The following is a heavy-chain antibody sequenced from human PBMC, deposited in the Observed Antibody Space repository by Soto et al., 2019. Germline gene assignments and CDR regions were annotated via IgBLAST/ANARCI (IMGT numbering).Heavy chain of an antibody. Sequence: QVQLQESGPGLVKPSETLSLTCTVSGGSISSYYWSWIRQPPGKGLEWIGYIYYSGSTNYNPSLTSRVTITVDKSKNQFSLKLSSVTAADTAVYYCARELYCSSTSCSSFSYYYAMDVWGQGTTVTVSS. CDR3: ARELYCSSTSCSSFSYYYAMDV. V-gene: IGHV4-59*01. J-gene: IGHJ6*02. CDR2: IYYSGST. CDR1: GGSISSYY. D-gene: IGHD2-2*01.